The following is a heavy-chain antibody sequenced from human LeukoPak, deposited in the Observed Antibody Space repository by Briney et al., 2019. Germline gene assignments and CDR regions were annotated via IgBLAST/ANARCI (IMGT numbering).Heavy chain of an antibody. CDR3: VVDMDV. J-gene: IGHJ6*02. V-gene: IGHV3-7*05. CDR2: IMEDGSAK. CDR1: GFMFSSYW. D-gene: IGHD5-12*01. Sequence: GGCLRLSCAASGFMFSSYWMNWVRQAPGKGLEWVAKIMEDGSAKYYGDSVKGRFTISRDNAKNSLYLQMNSLRAEDTAVYYCVVDMDVWGQGTTVTVSS.